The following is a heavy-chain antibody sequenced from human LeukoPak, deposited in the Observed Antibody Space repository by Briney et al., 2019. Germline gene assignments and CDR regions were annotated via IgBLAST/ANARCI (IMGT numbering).Heavy chain of an antibody. CDR3: VIDLGDYNDF. J-gene: IGHJ4*02. CDR2: INTQGTYT. V-gene: IGHV3-74*01. CDR1: GITFSSYW. D-gene: IGHD2-15*01. Sequence: GGSLRLSCAVSGITFSSYWMHWVSQDPGRGLLWVSRINTQGTYTNYADSVKGRFTISRDNAKNTLYLQMSSLRADDTAVYYCVIDLGDYNDFWGQGTLVSVSS.